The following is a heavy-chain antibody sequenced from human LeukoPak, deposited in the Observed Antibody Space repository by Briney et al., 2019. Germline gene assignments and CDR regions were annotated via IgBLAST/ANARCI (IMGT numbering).Heavy chain of an antibody. J-gene: IGHJ4*02. D-gene: IGHD1-1*01. CDR2: LGDDGTHK. CDR1: GFTFTNYA. V-gene: IGHV3-23*01. CDR3: ARTVANDF. Sequence: PGGYLRLSCAASGFTFTNYAMSWVRQAPGEGLEWVSSLGDDGTHKHYADSVKGRFTISRDNAKNTLYLQMNSLRAEDTAIYYCARTVANDFWGQGTLVTVSS.